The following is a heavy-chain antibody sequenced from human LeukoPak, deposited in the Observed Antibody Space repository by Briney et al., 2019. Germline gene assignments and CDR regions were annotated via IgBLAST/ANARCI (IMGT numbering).Heavy chain of an antibody. Sequence: ASVKVSCKASGYTFTGYYMHWVRQAPGQGLEWMGWINPNSGGTNYAQKFQGRVTMTRDTSISTAYMELSRLRSDDTAVYYCARDSRGGHLWSLRDYYYYYYMDVWGKGTTVTISS. V-gene: IGHV1-2*02. CDR1: GYTFTGYY. D-gene: IGHD5-18*01. J-gene: IGHJ6*03. CDR2: INPNSGGT. CDR3: ARDSRGGHLWSLRDYYYYYYMDV.